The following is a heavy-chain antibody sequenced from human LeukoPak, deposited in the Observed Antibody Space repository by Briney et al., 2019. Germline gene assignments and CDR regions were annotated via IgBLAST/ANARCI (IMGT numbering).Heavy chain of an antibody. V-gene: IGHV3-21*01. CDR2: ISSSSSYI. D-gene: IGHD4-17*01. CDR1: GFTFSSYS. J-gene: IGHJ4*02. Sequence: GGSLRLSCAASGFTFSSYSMNWVRQAPGKGLEWVSSISSSSSYIYYADSVKGRFTISRDNAKNLLYLQMNSLRAEDTAVYYCARDSDGDQSFDYWGQGTLVTVSS. CDR3: ARDSDGDQSFDY.